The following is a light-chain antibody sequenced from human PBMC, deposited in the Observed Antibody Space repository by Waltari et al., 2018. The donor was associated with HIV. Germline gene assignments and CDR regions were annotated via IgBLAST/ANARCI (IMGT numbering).Light chain of an antibody. J-gene: IGKJ4*01. CDR1: RTVLYHSDNKNY. Sequence: DIVMTQSPDSLAVSLGETVSINCKPSRTVLYHSDNKNYLAWYQHKPGQAPRVLISWASTRAVMVPSSIPALGVPERFSGSGSGTNFSLTISGLQEDDVAIYYCQQYFSLPPTFGGGTRVERK. V-gene: IGKV4-1*01. CDR3: QQYFSLPPT. CDR2: WAS.